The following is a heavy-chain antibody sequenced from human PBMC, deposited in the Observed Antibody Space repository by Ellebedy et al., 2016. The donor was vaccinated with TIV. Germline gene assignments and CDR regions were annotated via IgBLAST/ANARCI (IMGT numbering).Heavy chain of an antibody. V-gene: IGHV3-74*01. CDR1: GFTFSTYW. CDR2: LAPDGRA. D-gene: IGHD5-24*01. J-gene: IGHJ4*02. CDR3: ARESPDGVANN. Sequence: GGSLRLXCAASGFTFSTYWMNWVRQAPGKGLLWVANLAPDGRAHYADSVRGRFTISRDNSKNTLYLQMNSLKAADTAVYYCARESPDGVANNWGQGALVTVSS.